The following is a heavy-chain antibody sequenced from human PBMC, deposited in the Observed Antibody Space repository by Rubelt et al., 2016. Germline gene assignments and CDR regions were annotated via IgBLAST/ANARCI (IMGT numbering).Heavy chain of an antibody. Sequence: QVQLVQSGAEVKKPGASVKVSCKASGYTFTGYYMHWVRQAPGQGLEWMGWINAGNGNTKYSQKFQGRVTITRDTSASTAYMELSSLRSEDTAGYYGARVIWGSGWSNNWFDPWGQGTLVTVSS. J-gene: IGHJ5*02. CDR1: GYTFTGYY. D-gene: IGHD6-19*01. V-gene: IGHV1-3*01. CDR2: INAGNGNT. CDR3: ARVIWGSGWSNNWFDP.